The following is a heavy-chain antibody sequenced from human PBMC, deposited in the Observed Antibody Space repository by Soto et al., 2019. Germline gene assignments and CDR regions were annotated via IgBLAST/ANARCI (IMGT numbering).Heavy chain of an antibody. Sequence: ASVKVSCKAAGYAFTSDGSSWGRQAPGQGLEWMGWISAYNGNTNYAQKLQGRVTMTTDTSTSTAYMELRSLRSDDTAVYYCASGIAAAGPSDYWGQGTLVTVSS. D-gene: IGHD6-13*01. CDR1: GYAFTSDG. CDR3: ASGIAAAGPSDY. V-gene: IGHV1-18*01. J-gene: IGHJ4*02. CDR2: ISAYNGNT.